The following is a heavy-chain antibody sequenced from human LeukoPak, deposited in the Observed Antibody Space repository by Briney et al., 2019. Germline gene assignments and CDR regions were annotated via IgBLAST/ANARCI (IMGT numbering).Heavy chain of an antibody. Sequence: GGSLRLSCAASGFTFSSYAMSWVRQAPGKGLEWVANIKQDGSEKYYVDSVKGRFIISRDNAKNSLYLQMNSLRAEDTAVYYCARDTKYGDYVGYFDYWGQGTLVTVSS. D-gene: IGHD4-17*01. CDR2: IKQDGSEK. CDR1: GFTFSSYA. CDR3: ARDTKYGDYVGYFDY. J-gene: IGHJ4*02. V-gene: IGHV3-7*01.